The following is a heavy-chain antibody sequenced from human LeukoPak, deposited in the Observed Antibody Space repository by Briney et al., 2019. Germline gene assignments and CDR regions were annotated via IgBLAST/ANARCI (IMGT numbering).Heavy chain of an antibody. CDR1: GFTFSSYG. J-gene: IGHJ4*02. CDR3: AKDTNNMVRGVIIGYYFDY. D-gene: IGHD3-10*01. CDR2: IRYDGSNK. V-gene: IGHV3-30*02. Sequence: PGGSLRLSCAASGFTFSSYGMHWVRQAPGKGLEWVAFIRYDGSNKYYADSVKGRFTISRDNSKNTLYLQMNSLRAEDTAVYYCAKDTNNMVRGVIIGYYFDYWGQGTLVTVSS.